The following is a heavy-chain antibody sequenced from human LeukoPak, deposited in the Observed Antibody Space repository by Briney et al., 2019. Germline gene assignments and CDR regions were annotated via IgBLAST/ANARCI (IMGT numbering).Heavy chain of an antibody. J-gene: IGHJ5*02. CDR1: GIVFSNTA. D-gene: IGHD6-19*01. Sequence: GGSLRLSCAASGIVFSNTAMNWARQSPGRALEWVSAISGGGERTFYADSVKGRFTISRDNSKNMVYLQMNSLRADDTAIYYCGKDGGQYSSGPEFDPRGQGALVTVSS. V-gene: IGHV3-23*01. CDR2: ISGGGERT. CDR3: GKDGGQYSSGPEFDP.